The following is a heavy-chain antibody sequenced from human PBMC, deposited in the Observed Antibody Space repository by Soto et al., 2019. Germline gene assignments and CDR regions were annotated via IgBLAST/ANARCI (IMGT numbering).Heavy chain of an antibody. CDR1: GFTFSTSG. CDR3: ARVAGPVATLSY. V-gene: IGHV3-30*03. J-gene: IGHJ4*02. CDR2: VSYDGTTK. D-gene: IGHD5-12*01. Sequence: VQLVESGGGVVQPGRSLRLSCAASGFTFSTSGMDWVRQSPGKGLEWVAVVSYDGTTKYYADSVKGRFTISRDNAKNTLYLQMNSLRAEDTAVYYCARVAGPVATLSYWGQGTLVTVSS.